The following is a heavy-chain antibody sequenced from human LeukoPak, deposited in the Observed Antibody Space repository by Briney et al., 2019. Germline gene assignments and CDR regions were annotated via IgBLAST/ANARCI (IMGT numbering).Heavy chain of an antibody. V-gene: IGHV1-24*01. Sequence: ASVKVSCKVSGYTLTELSMHWVRQAPGKGLEWMGGFDPEDGETIYAQKFQGRVTMTEDTSTDTAYMELSSLRSEDTAVYYCARDPAGSNYYDSSGYYWDKWGQGTMVTVSS. CDR1: GYTLTELS. D-gene: IGHD3-22*01. J-gene: IGHJ3*01. CDR3: ARDPAGSNYYDSSGYYWDK. CDR2: FDPEDGET.